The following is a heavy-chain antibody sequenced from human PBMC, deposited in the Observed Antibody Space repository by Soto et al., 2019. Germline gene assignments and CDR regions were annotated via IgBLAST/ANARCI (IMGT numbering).Heavy chain of an antibody. CDR2: TYYRSRWSF. J-gene: IGHJ6*02. D-gene: IGHD3-10*01. CDR3: AGVTWLRGMDI. V-gene: IGHV6-1*01. Sequence: SQTLALPCGISGDSVSSNSAACNCIRQSPSRGLEWLGRTYYRSRWSFDYALSVKSRLTIDPDTSKNQFSLHLDSLTPEDTAVYYCAGVTWLRGMDIWGQGTPVTVSS. CDR1: GDSVSSNSAA.